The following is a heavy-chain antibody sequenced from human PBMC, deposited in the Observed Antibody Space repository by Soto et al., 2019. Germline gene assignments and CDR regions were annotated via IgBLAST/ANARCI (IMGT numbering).Heavy chain of an antibody. D-gene: IGHD5-18*01. J-gene: IGHJ3*02. CDR1: GGTFSSYA. Sequence: QVQLVQSGAEVKKPGSSVKVSCKASGGTFSSYAISWVRQAPGQGLEWMGGVIPIFGTANYAQKFQGRVTITADESTSTAYMGLSSRRSEDTDGYYCGQELTAPPYSFNAFDISGQGTMVSVSS. V-gene: IGHV1-69*01. CDR2: VIPIFGTA. CDR3: GQELTAPPYSFNAFDI.